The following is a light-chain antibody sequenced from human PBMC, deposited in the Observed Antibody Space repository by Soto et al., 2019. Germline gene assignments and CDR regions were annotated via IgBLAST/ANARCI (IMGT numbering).Light chain of an antibody. Sequence: DIVMTQSPDSLAVSLGERATINCKSSQRVLYSSNNKNYLAWYQQKPGQPPKLLIYCATTRESGVPDRFSGSGSGTDFTLTISSLQAEDVAVYYCQQYYSTPWTFGQGTKVKIK. V-gene: IGKV4-1*01. CDR2: CAT. J-gene: IGKJ1*01. CDR3: QQYYSTPWT. CDR1: QRVLYSSNNKNY.